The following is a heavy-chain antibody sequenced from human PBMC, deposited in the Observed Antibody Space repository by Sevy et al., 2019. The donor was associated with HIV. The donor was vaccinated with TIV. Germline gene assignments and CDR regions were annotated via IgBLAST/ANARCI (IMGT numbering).Heavy chain of an antibody. CDR2: IHYTGSA. D-gene: IGHD5-12*01. V-gene: IGHV4-59*12. Sequence: SETLSLTCTVSGGSISSYYWSWIRQPPGKGLEYIGYIHYTGSANYNPSLTIPVTISVDTSMNQFSLKLSSVTAADTAVYYCTRAPPVRSGDDSLNWFDPWGQGSLVTVSS. CDR3: TRAPPVRSGDDSLNWFDP. CDR1: GGSISSYY. J-gene: IGHJ5*02.